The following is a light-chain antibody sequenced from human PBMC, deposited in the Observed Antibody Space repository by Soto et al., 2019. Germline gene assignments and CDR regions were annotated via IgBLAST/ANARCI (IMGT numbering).Light chain of an antibody. Sequence: IVMNQSPCTLSVYPGERATLSCRAGQGVTTNFAWYQQKSGQSPRLLIYDVSIRATGIPARFSGSGSGTEFTLTISSLQSEDFAVYYCQQYNNRPPRTFGQGSNVDIK. CDR1: QGVTTN. J-gene: IGKJ1*01. CDR2: DVS. V-gene: IGKV3-15*01. CDR3: QQYNNRPPRT.